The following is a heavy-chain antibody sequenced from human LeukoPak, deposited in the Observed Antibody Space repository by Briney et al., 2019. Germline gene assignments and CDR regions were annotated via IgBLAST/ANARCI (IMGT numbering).Heavy chain of an antibody. Sequence: SQTLSLTCTVSGGSISSGGYYWSWIRQPPGKGLEWIGYIYYSGSTYYNPSLKSRVTISVDTSKNQFSLKLSSVTAADTAVYYCASQTLGYWYFDLWGRGTLVTVSS. V-gene: IGHV4-30-4*01. J-gene: IGHJ2*01. CDR3: ASQTLGYWYFDL. CDR1: GGSISSGGYY. CDR2: IYYSGST. D-gene: IGHD3-10*01.